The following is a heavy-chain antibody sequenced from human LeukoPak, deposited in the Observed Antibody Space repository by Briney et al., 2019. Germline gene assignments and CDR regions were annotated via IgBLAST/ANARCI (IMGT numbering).Heavy chain of an antibody. CDR3: ASRGYSYGYFHYYYMDV. J-gene: IGHJ6*03. V-gene: IGHV4-59*01. CDR2: IYYSGST. Sequence: SETLSLTCTVSGGSISSYYWSWIRQPPGKGLEWIGYIYYSGSTNYNPSLKSRVTISVDTSKNQFSLKLSSVTAADTAVYYCASRGYSYGYFHYYYMDVWGKGTTVTVSS. D-gene: IGHD5-18*01. CDR1: GGSISSYY.